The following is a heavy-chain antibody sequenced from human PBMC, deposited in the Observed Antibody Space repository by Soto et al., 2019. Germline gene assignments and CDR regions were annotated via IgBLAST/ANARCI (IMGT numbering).Heavy chain of an antibody. D-gene: IGHD3-16*01. CDR1: GYSFTSYW. Sequence: GESLKISCKCSGYSFTSYWISWVRQMPGKGLEWMGRIDPSDSYTNYSPSFQGHVTISADKSISTAYLQWSSLKASDTAMYYCARHVMGRLGELAGGMDVWGQGTTVTVSS. J-gene: IGHJ6*02. CDR3: ARHVMGRLGELAGGMDV. V-gene: IGHV5-10-1*01. CDR2: IDPSDSYT.